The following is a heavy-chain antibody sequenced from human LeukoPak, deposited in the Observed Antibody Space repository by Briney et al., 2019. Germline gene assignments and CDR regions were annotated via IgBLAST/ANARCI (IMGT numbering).Heavy chain of an antibody. CDR2: IYYSGST. V-gene: IGHV4-59*01. CDR3: ARGGGIFNYYYYMDV. J-gene: IGHJ6*03. CDR1: GGSISSYY. Sequence: SETLSLTCTASGGSISSYYWSWIRQPPGKGLEWIGYIYYSGSTNYNPSLKSRVTISVDTSKNQFSLELSSVTAADTAVYYCARGGGIFNYYYYMDVWGKGTTVTISS. D-gene: IGHD1-14*01.